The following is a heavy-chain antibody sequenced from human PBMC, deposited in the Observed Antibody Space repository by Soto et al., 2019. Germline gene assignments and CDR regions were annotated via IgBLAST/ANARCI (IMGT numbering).Heavy chain of an antibody. Sequence: QVQLQESGPGLVRPSGTLSLTCAVSAGSISTTNWWSWVRQPPGKGLEWIGEIYHSGSTNYNPSLGRRVTLSVDKSKNQFSLTLSSVTAADTAVYYCARIQALNWFDPWGQGILVTVSS. CDR1: AGSISTTNW. CDR2: IYHSGST. V-gene: IGHV4-4*02. J-gene: IGHJ5*02. CDR3: ARIQALNWFDP.